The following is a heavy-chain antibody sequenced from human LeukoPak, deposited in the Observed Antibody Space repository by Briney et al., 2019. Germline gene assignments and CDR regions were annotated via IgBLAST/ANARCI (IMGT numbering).Heavy chain of an antibody. CDR1: GGSISSGSYY. J-gene: IGHJ5*02. CDR3: ARVGDFWSGYYWFDP. V-gene: IGHV4-61*02. D-gene: IGHD3-3*01. CDR2: IYTSGST. Sequence: SETLSLTCTVSGGSISSGSYYWSWIRQPAGKGLEWIGRIYTSGSTNYNPSLKSRVTISVDTSKNQFSPKLSSVTAADTAVYYCARVGDFWSGYYWFDPWGQGTLVTVSS.